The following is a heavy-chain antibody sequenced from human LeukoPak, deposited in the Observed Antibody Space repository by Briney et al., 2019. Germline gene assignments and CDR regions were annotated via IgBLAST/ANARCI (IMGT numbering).Heavy chain of an antibody. CDR1: GFTFDDYA. D-gene: IGHD4-11*01. Sequence: GGSLRLSCAASGFTFDDYAMHWVRQAPGKGLEWVSLISWDGGSTYYGDSVKGRFTISRDNSKNSLYLQMNSLRAEDTAVYYCAKARTHEYSNYNYWGQGTLVTVSS. V-gene: IGHV3-43D*03. CDR2: ISWDGGST. CDR3: AKARTHEYSNYNY. J-gene: IGHJ4*02.